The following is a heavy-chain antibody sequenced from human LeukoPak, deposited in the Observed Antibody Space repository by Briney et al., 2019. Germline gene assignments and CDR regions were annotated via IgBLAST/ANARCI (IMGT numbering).Heavy chain of an antibody. D-gene: IGHD3-22*01. V-gene: IGHV1-8*01. J-gene: IGHJ4*02. Sequence: GASVKVSCKASGYTFTSYDINWVRQATGQGLEWMGWMNPNSGNTGYAQKSQGRVTMTRNTSISTAYMELSSLRSEDTAVYYCASHPSSGRGFDYWGQGTLVTVSS. CDR2: MNPNSGNT. CDR1: GYTFTSYD. CDR3: ASHPSSGRGFDY.